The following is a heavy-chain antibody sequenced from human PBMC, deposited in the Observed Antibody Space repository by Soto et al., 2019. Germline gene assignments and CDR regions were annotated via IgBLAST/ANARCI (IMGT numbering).Heavy chain of an antibody. J-gene: IGHJ6*02. CDR3: AVHPTYYYYGMDV. CDR1: GGSFSDYY. V-gene: IGHV4-34*01. CDR2: INHSGNT. Sequence: SETLSLTCAVYGGSFSDYYWSWIRQPPGKGLEWIGEINHSGNTNYNPSLKSRVTISVDTSKNQFSLKLSSVTAADTAVYYCAVHPTYYYYGMDVWGQGTTVTVFS. D-gene: IGHD6-6*01.